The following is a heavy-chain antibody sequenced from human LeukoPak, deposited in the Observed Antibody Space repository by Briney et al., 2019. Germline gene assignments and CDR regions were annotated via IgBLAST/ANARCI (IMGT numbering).Heavy chain of an antibody. CDR3: ARVRHNYYDSSGYYDD. D-gene: IGHD3-22*01. CDR2: ISAYNGNT. Sequence: ASVKVSCKASGYTFTSYGISWVRQAPGQGLEWMGWISAYNGNTNYAQKLQGRVTMTTDTSTSTAYMELRSLGSDDTAVYYCARVRHNYYDSSGYYDDWGQGTLVTVSS. CDR1: GYTFTSYG. J-gene: IGHJ4*02. V-gene: IGHV1-18*01.